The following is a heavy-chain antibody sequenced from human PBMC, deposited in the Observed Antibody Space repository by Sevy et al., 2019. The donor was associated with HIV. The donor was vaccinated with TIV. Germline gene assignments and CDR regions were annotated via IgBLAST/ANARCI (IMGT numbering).Heavy chain of an antibody. V-gene: IGHV3-33*01. CDR3: ARGGYCTNNVCYGSIDY. CDR2: IWDNGSKK. CDR1: GFTFRSYG. J-gene: IGHJ4*02. Sequence: GGSLRLSCAASGFTFRSYGMHWVRQAPGKGLEWVAVIWDNGSKKYYADSVKDRFTISRDNSKNTLYLQMNSLRAEDTAVSYCARGGYCTNNVCYGSIDYWGRGTLVTVSS. D-gene: IGHD2-8*01.